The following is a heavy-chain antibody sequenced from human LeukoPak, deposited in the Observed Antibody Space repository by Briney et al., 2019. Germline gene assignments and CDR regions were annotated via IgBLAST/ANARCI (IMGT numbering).Heavy chain of an antibody. CDR1: GGSFSGYY. CDR3: ARGQGNSSGPERWFDP. CDR2: INHSGST. Sequence: SETLSLTCAVHGGSFSGYYWSWIRQPPGKGLEWIGEINHSGSTNYNPSLKSRVTISVDTSKNQFSLKLSSVTAADTAVYYCARGQGNSSGPERWFDPWGQGTLVTVSS. D-gene: IGHD6-19*01. V-gene: IGHV4-34*01. J-gene: IGHJ5*02.